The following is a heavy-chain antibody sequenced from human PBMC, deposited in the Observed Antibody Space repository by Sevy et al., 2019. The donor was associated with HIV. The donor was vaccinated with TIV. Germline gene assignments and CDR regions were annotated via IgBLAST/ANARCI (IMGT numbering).Heavy chain of an antibody. CDR3: ARDVGAYCGGDCQIY. CDR2: IYYSGST. D-gene: IGHD2-21*02. J-gene: IGHJ4*02. Sequence: SETLSLTCTVSGGSISSGGYYWSWIRQHPGKGLEWIGYIYYSGSTYYNPSLKSRVTISVATSKNQFSLKLSSVTAADTAVYYCARDVGAYCGGDCQIYWGQGTLVTVSS. CDR1: GGSISSGGYY. V-gene: IGHV4-31*03.